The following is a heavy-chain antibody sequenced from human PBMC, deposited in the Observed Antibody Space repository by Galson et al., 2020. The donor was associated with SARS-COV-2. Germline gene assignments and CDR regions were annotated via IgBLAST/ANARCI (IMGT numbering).Heavy chain of an antibody. J-gene: IGHJ4*02. D-gene: IGHD3-10*01. V-gene: IGHV1-46*03. CDR1: GYTFTSYY. Sequence: ASVKVSCKASGYTFTSYYMHWVRQAPGQGLEWMGIINPSGGNTSYAQKFQGRVTMTRDTSTSTVYMELSSLRSEDTAVYYCASRYYGSGSYPRYFDYWGQGTLVTVSS. CDR2: INPSGGNT. CDR3: ASRYYGSGSYPRYFDY.